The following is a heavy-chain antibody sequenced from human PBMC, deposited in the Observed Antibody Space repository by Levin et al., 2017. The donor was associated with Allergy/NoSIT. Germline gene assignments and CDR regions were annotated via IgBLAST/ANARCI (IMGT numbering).Heavy chain of an antibody. CDR1: GGTFSSYA. CDR3: ARVTSRAVFWSGYPDDSYYYGMDV. CDR2: IIPIFGTA. D-gene: IGHD3-3*01. V-gene: IGHV1-69*06. J-gene: IGHJ6*02. Sequence: KISCKASGGTFSSYAISWVRQAPGQGLEWMGGIIPIFGTANYAQKFQGRVTITADKSTSTAYMELSSLRSEDTAVYYCARVTSRAVFWSGYPDDSYYYGMDVWGQGTTVTVSS.